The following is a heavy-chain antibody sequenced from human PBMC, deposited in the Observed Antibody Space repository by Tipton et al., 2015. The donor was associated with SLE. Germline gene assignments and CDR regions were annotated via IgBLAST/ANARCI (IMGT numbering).Heavy chain of an antibody. J-gene: IGHJ3*02. V-gene: IGHV4-59*11. CDR1: GGSISSHY. D-gene: IGHD3-10*01. Sequence: TLSLTCTVSGGSISSHYWSWIRQPPGKGLEWIGYIYYSGSTYYNPSLKSRVTISVDTSKNQFSLKLSSVTAADTAVYYCARELAVRGVDAFDIWGQGTMVTVSS. CDR3: ARELAVRGVDAFDI. CDR2: IYYSGST.